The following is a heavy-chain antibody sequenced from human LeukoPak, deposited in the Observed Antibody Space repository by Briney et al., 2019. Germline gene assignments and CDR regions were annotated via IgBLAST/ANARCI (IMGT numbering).Heavy chain of an antibody. Sequence: KTGGSLRLSCAVSGFTVSGDYMGWVRQAPGKGLEWVSYISSSGSTIYYADSVKGRFTISRDNAKNSLDLQMNSLRAEDTAVYYCAELGITMIGGVWGKGTTVTISS. CDR2: ISSSGSTI. CDR3: AELGITMIGGV. D-gene: IGHD3-10*02. J-gene: IGHJ6*04. V-gene: IGHV3-11*04. CDR1: GFTVSGDY.